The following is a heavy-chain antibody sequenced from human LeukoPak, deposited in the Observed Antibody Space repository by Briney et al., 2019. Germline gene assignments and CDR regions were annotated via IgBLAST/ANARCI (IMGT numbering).Heavy chain of an antibody. CDR3: AGAVEPTVPTGAFDI. Sequence: SVKVSCKASGGTFSSYAISWVRQAPGQGLEWMGRIIPIFGIANYAQKFQGRVTITADKSTSTAYMELSSLRSEDTAVYYCAGAVEPTVPTGAFDIWGQGTMVTVSS. CDR1: GGTFSSYA. D-gene: IGHD4-17*01. V-gene: IGHV1-69*04. J-gene: IGHJ3*02. CDR2: IIPIFGIA.